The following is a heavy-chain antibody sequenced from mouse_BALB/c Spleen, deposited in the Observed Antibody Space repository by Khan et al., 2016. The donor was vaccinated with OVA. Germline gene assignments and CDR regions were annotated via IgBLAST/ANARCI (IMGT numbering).Heavy chain of an antibody. V-gene: IGHV1-31*01. CDR1: GYSFTSYY. J-gene: IGHJ3*01. CDR3: TRHGYDAWFAF. D-gene: IGHD2-2*01. CDR2: IDPFSGGP. Sequence: EVQLQESGPELMKPGASVKISCKASGYSFTSYYIHWVMQTHGKSLEWIGYIDPFSGGPTYNHKFKGKVTLTVDKSSSTAYIQLSNLTSEDSAVNYCTRHGYDAWFAFWGQGTLVTVSA.